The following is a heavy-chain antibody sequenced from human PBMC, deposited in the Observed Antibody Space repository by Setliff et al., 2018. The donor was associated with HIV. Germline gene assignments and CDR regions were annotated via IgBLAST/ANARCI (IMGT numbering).Heavy chain of an antibody. CDR2: ISYDGSNK. D-gene: IGHD6-6*01. CDR1: GFTFSSYA. Sequence: HPGGSLRLSCAASGFTFSSYAMHWVRQAPGKGLEWVAVISYDGSNKYYVDSVKGRFTISRDNAKNSLYLQMNSLRAEDTAVYYCAREILSSSAIDYWGQGTLVTVSS. CDR3: AREILSSSAIDY. J-gene: IGHJ4*02. V-gene: IGHV3-30*07.